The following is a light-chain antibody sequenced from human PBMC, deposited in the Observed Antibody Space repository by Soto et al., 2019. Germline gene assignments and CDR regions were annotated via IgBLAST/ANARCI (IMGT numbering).Light chain of an antibody. V-gene: IGKV3-20*01. J-gene: IGKJ5*01. Sequence: EIVLTQFPATLSLSPWERATLSCRASQSVSSYLAWYQQKPGQAPRLLIYDVSTRATGIPARFSGSGSETDFTLTISRLEPEDFALYYCQQYGSSAPITFGQGTRLEIK. CDR1: QSVSSY. CDR2: DVS. CDR3: QQYGSSAPIT.